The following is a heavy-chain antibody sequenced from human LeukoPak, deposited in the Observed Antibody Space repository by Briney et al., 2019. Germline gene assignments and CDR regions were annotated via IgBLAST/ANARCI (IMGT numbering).Heavy chain of an antibody. Sequence: RGSLRLSCAASGFTVSSNYMSWVRQAPGKGLEWVSVIYSGGSTYYADSVKGRFTISRDSSKNTLYLQMNSLRAEDTAVYYCARETSYGDYEGGQVYWGQGTLVTVSS. CDR3: ARETSYGDYEGGQVY. V-gene: IGHV3-53*01. D-gene: IGHD4-17*01. CDR2: IYSGGST. J-gene: IGHJ4*02. CDR1: GFTVSSNY.